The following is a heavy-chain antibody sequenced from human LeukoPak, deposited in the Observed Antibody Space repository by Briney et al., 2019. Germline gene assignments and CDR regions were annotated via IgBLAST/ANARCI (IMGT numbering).Heavy chain of an antibody. D-gene: IGHD3-10*02. Sequence: PGGSLRLSCAASGFPFDDFAMHWVRQAPGKGLEWVSGISWKSDSIDYADSVKGRFTISRDNAKNSLYLQMNSLRAEDTAVYYCAELGITMIGGVWGKGTTVTISS. CDR1: GFPFDDFA. V-gene: IGHV3-9*01. CDR2: ISWKSDSI. CDR3: AELGITMIGGV. J-gene: IGHJ6*04.